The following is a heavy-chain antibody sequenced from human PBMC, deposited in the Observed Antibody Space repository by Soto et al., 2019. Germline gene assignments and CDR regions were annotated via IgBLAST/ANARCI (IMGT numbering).Heavy chain of an antibody. J-gene: IGHJ4*02. Sequence: SETLSLTCTVSGGSISSGGYYWSWIRQHPGKGLEWIGYIYYSGSTYYNPSLKSRVTISVDTSKNQFSLKLSSVTAADTAVYYCARVDLYSSSSMDYWAQGTLVTVSS. CDR1: GGSISSGGYY. D-gene: IGHD6-6*01. CDR2: IYYSGST. CDR3: ARVDLYSSSSMDY. V-gene: IGHV4-31*03.